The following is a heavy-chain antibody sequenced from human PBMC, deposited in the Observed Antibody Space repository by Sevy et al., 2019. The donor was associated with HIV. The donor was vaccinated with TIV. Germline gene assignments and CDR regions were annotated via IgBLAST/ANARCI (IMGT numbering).Heavy chain of an antibody. V-gene: IGHV4-59*01. CDR2: IYYSGST. CDR1: GGSISSYY. CDR3: ASVGLYCSGGSCQIDY. Sequence: TLSLTCTVSGGSISSYYWSWIRQPPGKGLEWIGYIYYSGSTNYNPSLKSRVTISVDTSKNQFSLKLSSVTAADTAVYYCASVGLYCSGGSCQIDYWGQGTLVTVSS. J-gene: IGHJ4*02. D-gene: IGHD2-15*01.